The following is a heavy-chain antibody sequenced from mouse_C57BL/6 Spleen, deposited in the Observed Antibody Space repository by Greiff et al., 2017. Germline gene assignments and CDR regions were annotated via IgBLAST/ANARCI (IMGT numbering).Heavy chain of an antibody. CDR3: ARGGRDYAMDY. V-gene: IGHV1-82*01. CDR2: IYPGDGDT. J-gene: IGHJ4*01. CDR1: GYAFSSSW. Sequence: QVQLQQSGPELVKPGASVKISCKASGYAFSSSWMNWVKQRPGKGLEWIGRIYPGDGDTNYNGKFKGKATLTADKSSSTAYMQLSSLTSEDSAVYCCARGGRDYAMDYWGQGTSVTVSS.